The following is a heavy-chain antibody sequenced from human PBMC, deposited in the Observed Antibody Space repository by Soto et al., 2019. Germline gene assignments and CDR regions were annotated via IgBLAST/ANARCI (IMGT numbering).Heavy chain of an antibody. D-gene: IGHD6-25*01. CDR2: IYYSGST. CDR3: ARDPGLRGPAARMDV. V-gene: IGHV4-59*01. Sequence: SETLSLTCTASGGSISSYYWSWIRQPPGKGLEWIGYIYYSGSTNYNPSLKSRVTISVDTSKNQFSLKLSSVTAADTAVYYCARDPGLRGPAARMDVWGKGTTVTVSS. CDR1: GGSISSYY. J-gene: IGHJ6*04.